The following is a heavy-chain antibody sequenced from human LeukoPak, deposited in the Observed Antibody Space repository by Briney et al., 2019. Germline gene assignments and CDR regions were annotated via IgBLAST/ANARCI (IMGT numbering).Heavy chain of an antibody. CDR3: ARSPYTGELDY. CDR2: IYYSGST. CDR1: GGSISSYY. J-gene: IGHJ4*02. D-gene: IGHD7-27*01. Sequence: SETLSLTCTGSGGSISSYYWSWIRQPPGKGLEWTGYIYYSGSTNYNPSLKSRVTISVDTSKNQFYLKLSFVTAADTAVYYCARSPYTGELDYWGQGTLVTVSS. V-gene: IGHV4-59*01.